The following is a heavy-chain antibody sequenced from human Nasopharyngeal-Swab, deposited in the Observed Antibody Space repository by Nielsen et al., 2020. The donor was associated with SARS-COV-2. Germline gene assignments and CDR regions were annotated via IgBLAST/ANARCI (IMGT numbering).Heavy chain of an antibody. Sequence: SETLSLTYAVSGGSLISNYWWTWVRQSPGKGLEWIGEINHHGNINYNPSLKSRVTISVDQSKNHFSLTLDSVTGADMAVYYCARAVRLYYYGSGSFHDWGQGALVTVSS. CDR3: ARAVRLYYYGSGSFHD. D-gene: IGHD3-10*01. CDR2: INHHGNI. CDR1: GGSLISNYW. V-gene: IGHV4-4*02. J-gene: IGHJ4*02.